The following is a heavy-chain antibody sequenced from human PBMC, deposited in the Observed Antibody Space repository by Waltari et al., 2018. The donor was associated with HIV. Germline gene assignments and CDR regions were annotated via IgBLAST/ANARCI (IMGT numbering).Heavy chain of an antibody. CDR3: ARDPVSPWYYYVSSGYNMGDY. CDR2: IDYSGST. V-gene: IGHV4-31*03. D-gene: IGHD3-22*01. J-gene: IGHJ4*02. CDR1: GGSISSGGYY. Sequence: QVQLQESGPGLVKPSQTLSLTCTVSGGSISSGGYYWSWLRQHPGTGLAWIGYIDYSGSTYNNPALKSRVTIAVGKSKNQFSLQLITVTAADTAVYYCARDPVSPWYYYVSSGYNMGDYWGQGTLVTVSS.